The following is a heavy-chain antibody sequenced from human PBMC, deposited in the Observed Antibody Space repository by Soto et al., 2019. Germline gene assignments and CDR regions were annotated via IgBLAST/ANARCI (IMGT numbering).Heavy chain of an antibody. CDR1: GGSISSYY. Sequence: SETLSLTCTVSGGSISSYYWSWIRQPPGKGLEWIGYIYYSGSTNYNPSLKSRVTISVDTSKNQFSLKLSSVTAADTAVYYCARGHDYGNAFDIWGQGTMVTVS. D-gene: IGHD4-17*01. J-gene: IGHJ3*02. CDR2: IYYSGST. CDR3: ARGHDYGNAFDI. V-gene: IGHV4-59*01.